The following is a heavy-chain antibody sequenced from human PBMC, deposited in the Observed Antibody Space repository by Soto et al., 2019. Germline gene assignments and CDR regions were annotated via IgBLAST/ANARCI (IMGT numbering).Heavy chain of an antibody. CDR2: IYYSGST. J-gene: IGHJ4*02. Sequence: PSETLSLTCTVSGGSISSGDYYWSWIRQPPGKGLEWIGYIYYSGSTYYNPSLKSRVTISVDTSKNQFSLNLSSVTAADTAVYYCARVRDYYVSGVYFDSWGQRTLVTVSS. CDR1: GGSISSGDYY. V-gene: IGHV4-30-4*01. D-gene: IGHD3-10*02. CDR3: ARVRDYYVSGVYFDS.